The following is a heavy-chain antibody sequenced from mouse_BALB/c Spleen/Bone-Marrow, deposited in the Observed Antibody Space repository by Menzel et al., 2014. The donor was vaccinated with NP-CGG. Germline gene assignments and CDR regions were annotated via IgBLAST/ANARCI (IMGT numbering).Heavy chain of an antibody. D-gene: IGHD1-1*01. CDR1: GFNIKDTY. V-gene: IGHV14-3*02. CDR2: IDPANGNT. CDR3: ARSYGNSPFDY. Sequence: VQLQQSGAELVKPGASVKLSCTASGFNIKDTYMYWVKQRPEQGLEWIGRIDPANGNTKYDPKFQGKATITADTSSNTAYLQLSSLTSEDTAVYYCARSYGNSPFDYWGQGTTLTVSS. J-gene: IGHJ2*01.